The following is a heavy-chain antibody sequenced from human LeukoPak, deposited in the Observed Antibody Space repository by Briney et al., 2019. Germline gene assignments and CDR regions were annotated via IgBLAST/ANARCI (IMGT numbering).Heavy chain of an antibody. Sequence: PSETLSLTCTVSGGSISSYYWSWIRQPPGKGLEWIGYIYTSGSTNYNPSLKSRVTISVDPSNPPFSLKLSSVTAADTAVYYCATRGYHNWFDPWGQGTLVTVSS. CDR2: IYTSGST. V-gene: IGHV4-4*09. CDR1: GGSISSYY. D-gene: IGHD3-10*01. J-gene: IGHJ5*02. CDR3: ATRGYHNWFDP.